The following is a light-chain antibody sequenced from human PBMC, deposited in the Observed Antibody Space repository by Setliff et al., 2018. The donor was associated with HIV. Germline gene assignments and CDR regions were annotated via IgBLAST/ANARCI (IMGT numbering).Light chain of an antibody. CDR1: SSDICGYNF. CDR2: EVT. V-gene: IGLV2-14*01. J-gene: IGLJ1*01. Sequence: QSALAQPASVSGSPGQSITISCTGTSSDICGYNFVSWYQHHPGKAPKLMIYEVTNRPSGVSNRFSGSKSGNTASLTISGLQADDEADYYCSSYTSSSPYVFGTGTKVTVL. CDR3: SSYTSSSPYV.